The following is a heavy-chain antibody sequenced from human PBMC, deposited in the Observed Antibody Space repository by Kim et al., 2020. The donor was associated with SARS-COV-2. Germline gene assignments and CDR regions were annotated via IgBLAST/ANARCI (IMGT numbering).Heavy chain of an antibody. D-gene: IGHD2-8*01. Sequence: GGSLRLSCAASGFTFSSYAMSWVRQAPGKGLEWVSVIYSGGSSTYYADSVKGRFTISRDNSKNTLYLQMNSLRAEDTAVYYCAKGGRIRYCTNGVCYRAPPDYCGQGTLVTVSS. J-gene: IGHJ4*02. CDR1: GFTFSSYA. CDR3: AKGGRIRYCTNGVCYRAPPDY. V-gene: IGHV3-23*03. CDR2: IYSGGSST.